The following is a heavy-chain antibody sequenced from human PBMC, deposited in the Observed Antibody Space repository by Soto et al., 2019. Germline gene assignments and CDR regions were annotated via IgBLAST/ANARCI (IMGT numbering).Heavy chain of an antibody. CDR1: GFTFTSSA. CDR3: AADRVGTNYYYYYGMDV. V-gene: IGHV1-58*01. CDR2: IVVGSGNT. J-gene: IGHJ6*02. Sequence: QMQLVQSGPEVKKPGTSVKVSCKASGFTFTSSAVQWVRQARGQRLEWIGWIVVGSGNTNYAQKFQERVTITRDMSTSTAYMELSSLRSEDTAVNYCAADRVGTNYYYYYGMDVWGQGTTVTVSS.